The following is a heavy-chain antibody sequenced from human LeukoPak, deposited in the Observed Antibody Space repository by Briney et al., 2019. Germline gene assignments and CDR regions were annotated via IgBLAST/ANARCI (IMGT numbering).Heavy chain of an antibody. Sequence: PGGSLRLSCAASGFTFSSYSMNWVRQAPGKGLEWVSYVSSSGSTIYYADSVKGRFTISRDNAKNSLYLQMNSLRAEDTAVYYCARLSGVIAAAGRNYGMDVWGQGTTVTVSS. D-gene: IGHD6-13*01. V-gene: IGHV3-48*04. CDR2: VSSSGSTI. CDR1: GFTFSSYS. J-gene: IGHJ6*02. CDR3: ARLSGVIAAAGRNYGMDV.